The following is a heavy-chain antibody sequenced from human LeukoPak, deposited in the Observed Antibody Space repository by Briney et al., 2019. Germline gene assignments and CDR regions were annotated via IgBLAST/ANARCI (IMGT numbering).Heavy chain of an antibody. V-gene: IGHV4-59*01. CDR2: IHYRGST. D-gene: IGHD4-17*01. CDR3: ARGGDDGHLRYFDY. Sequence: SETLSLTCPVSGASINNYYWSWVRQHPGKGLEWIGYIHYRGSTNYNPSIKSRATFSVDTSKNQFSLKLNSVTAADTAVYYCARGGDDGHLRYFDYWGQGTLVTVSS. CDR1: GASINNYY. J-gene: IGHJ4*02.